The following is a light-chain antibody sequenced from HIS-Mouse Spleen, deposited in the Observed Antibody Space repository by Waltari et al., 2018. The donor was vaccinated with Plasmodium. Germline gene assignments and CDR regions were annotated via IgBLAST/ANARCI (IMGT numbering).Light chain of an antibody. CDR1: QSISSY. CDR3: QQSYSTPLFT. J-gene: IGKJ3*01. Sequence: DIQMTQSPSSLSASVGARVTIPCRASQSISSYLNWYQQKPGKAPKLLIYAASSLQSGVPSRFSGSGSGTDFTLTISSLQPEDFATYYCQQSYSTPLFTFGPGTKVDIK. CDR2: AAS. V-gene: IGKV1-39*01.